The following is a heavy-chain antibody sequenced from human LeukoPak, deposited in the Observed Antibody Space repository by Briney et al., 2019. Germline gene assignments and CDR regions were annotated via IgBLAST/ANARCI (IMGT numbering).Heavy chain of an antibody. CDR2: TYYRSKWYN. V-gene: IGHV6-1*01. D-gene: IGHD2-2*01. J-gene: IGHJ5*02. Sequence: SQTLSLTCAISGDSVSSNSAAWNWIWQSPSRVLEWLGRTYYRSKWYNDYAVSVKSRITINPDTSKNQFSLQLNSVTPEDTAVYYCARDERAEKYHGFDPWGQGTLVTVSS. CDR1: GDSVSSNSAA. CDR3: ARDERAEKYHGFDP.